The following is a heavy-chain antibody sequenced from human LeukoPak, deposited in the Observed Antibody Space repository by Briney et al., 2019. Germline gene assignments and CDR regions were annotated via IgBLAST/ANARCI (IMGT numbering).Heavy chain of an antibody. CDR3: ARDGGAYSSSWYYYYYYMDV. V-gene: IGHV1-8*01. Sequence: ASVKVSCKASGYTFTSYDINWVRQATGQGLEWMGWMNPNSGNTGYAQKFQGRVTMTRNTSISTAYMELSSLRSEDTAVYYCARDGGAYSSSWYYYYYYMDVWGKGTTVTISS. D-gene: IGHD6-13*01. CDR2: MNPNSGNT. J-gene: IGHJ6*03. CDR1: GYTFTSYD.